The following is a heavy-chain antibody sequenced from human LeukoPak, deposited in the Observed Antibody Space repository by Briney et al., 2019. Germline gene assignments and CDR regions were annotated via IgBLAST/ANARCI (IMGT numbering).Heavy chain of an antibody. Sequence: SETLSLXCAVSGYSISSGYYWGWIRQPPGKGLEWIGSIYHSGSTYYNPSLKSRVTISVDTSKNQFSLKLSSVTAADTAVYYCARQEGASIFGGNDYWGQGTLVTVSS. CDR3: ARQEGASIFGGNDY. CDR2: IYHSGST. V-gene: IGHV4-38-2*01. CDR1: GYSISSGYY. D-gene: IGHD3-3*01. J-gene: IGHJ4*02.